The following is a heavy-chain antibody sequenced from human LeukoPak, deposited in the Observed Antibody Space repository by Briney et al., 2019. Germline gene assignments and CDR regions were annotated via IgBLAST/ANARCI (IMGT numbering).Heavy chain of an antibody. J-gene: IGHJ6*03. CDR2: IIPIFGTA. V-gene: IGHV1-69*13. CDR1: GGTFSSYA. Sequence: ASVKVSCKASGGTFSSYAISWVRQAPGQGLEWMGGIIPIFGTANYAQKFQGRVTITADESTSTAYMELSSLRSEDTAVYYCARGVVVAATPTYYMDVWGKGTTVTISS. D-gene: IGHD2-15*01. CDR3: ARGVVVAATPTYYMDV.